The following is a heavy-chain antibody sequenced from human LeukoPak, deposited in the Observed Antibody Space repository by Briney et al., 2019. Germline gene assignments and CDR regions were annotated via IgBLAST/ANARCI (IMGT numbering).Heavy chain of an antibody. CDR3: ARHRWGRVTTALDY. D-gene: IGHD4-11*01. Sequence: GGSLRLSCAASGFTFSSYSMNWVRQAPGKGLEWVSCITSSGSYIYYADSVKGRFIISRDNAKNSLYLQMNSLRAEDTAVYYCARHRWGRVTTALDYWGQGTLVTVSS. CDR2: ITSSGSYI. V-gene: IGHV3-21*01. CDR1: GFTFSSYS. J-gene: IGHJ4*02.